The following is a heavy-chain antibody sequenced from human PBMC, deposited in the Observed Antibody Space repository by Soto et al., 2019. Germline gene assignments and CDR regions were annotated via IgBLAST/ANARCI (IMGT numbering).Heavy chain of an antibody. V-gene: IGHV4-59*01. J-gene: IGHJ5*02. CDR2: IYYSGST. CDR3: ARGPYSSSWYNWFDP. D-gene: IGHD6-13*01. CDR1: GGSISSYY. Sequence: SETLCLTCTVSGGSISSYYWSWIRQPPGKGLEWIGYIYYSGSTNYNPSLKSRVTVSVDTSKNQFSLKLSSVTAADTAVYYCARGPYSSSWYNWFDPWGQGTLVTVSS.